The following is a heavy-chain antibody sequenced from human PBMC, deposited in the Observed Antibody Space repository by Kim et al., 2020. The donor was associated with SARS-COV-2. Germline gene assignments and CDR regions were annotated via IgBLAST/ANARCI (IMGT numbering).Heavy chain of an antibody. Sequence: SVKGRFTISRDNSTTTLYLQMNSLRAEDTAVYYCAKIADYGDYVKGAFDIWGQGTMVTVSS. J-gene: IGHJ3*02. D-gene: IGHD4-17*01. V-gene: IGHV3-23*01. CDR3: AKIADYGDYVKGAFDI.